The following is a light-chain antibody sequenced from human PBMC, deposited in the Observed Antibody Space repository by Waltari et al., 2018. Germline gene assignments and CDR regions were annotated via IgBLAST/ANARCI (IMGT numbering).Light chain of an antibody. CDR2: SSH. CDR3: ATWDDSLSVYV. CDR1: TSNIGGNS. J-gene: IGLJ6*01. Sequence: LTQPPSASGTPGQRVTISCSGSTSNIGGNSVHWYQQLPGTAPKLLMYSSHHRPSGVPDRFSGSKSGTAASLAISELQSDDEGDYYCATWDDSLSVYVFGSGTTVTVL. V-gene: IGLV1-44*01.